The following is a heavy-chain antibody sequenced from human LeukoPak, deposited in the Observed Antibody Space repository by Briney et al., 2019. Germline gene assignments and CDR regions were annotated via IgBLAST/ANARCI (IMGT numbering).Heavy chain of an antibody. CDR2: FDPEDGET. V-gene: IGHV1-24*01. CDR1: GYTLTELS. D-gene: IGHD2-2*01. Sequence: ASVKVSCKVSGYTLTELSMHWVRQAPGKWLEWMGGFDPEDGETIYAQKFQGRVTMTEDTSTDTAYMELSSLRSEDTAVYYCARQDIVVVPDAFDIWGQGTMVTVSS. J-gene: IGHJ3*02. CDR3: ARQDIVVVPDAFDI.